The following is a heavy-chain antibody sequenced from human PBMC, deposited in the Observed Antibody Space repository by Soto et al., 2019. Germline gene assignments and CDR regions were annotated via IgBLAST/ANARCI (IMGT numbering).Heavy chain of an antibody. D-gene: IGHD3-22*01. V-gene: IGHV4-39*01. CDR2: IYYSGST. J-gene: IGHJ3*02. CDR3: ARSPPLYYYDSSGYGDAFDI. Sequence: PSETLSLTCTVSGGSISSSSYYWGWIRQPPGKGLEWIGSIYYSGSTYYNPSLKSRVTISVDTSKNQFSLKLRSVTAADTAVYYCARSPPLYYYDSSGYGDAFDIWGQGTMVTVSS. CDR1: GGSISSSSYY.